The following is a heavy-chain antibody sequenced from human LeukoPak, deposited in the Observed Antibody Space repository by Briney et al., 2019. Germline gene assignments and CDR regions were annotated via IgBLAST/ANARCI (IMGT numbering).Heavy chain of an antibody. D-gene: IGHD5-12*01. J-gene: IGHJ4*02. CDR3: ARWGQTSGYYYADN. CDR2: INQDGSVK. CDR1: GFTLSSNW. V-gene: IGHV3-7*01. Sequence: PGGSLRLSCGASGFTLSSNWMTWVRQAPGRGLEWVASINQDGSVKYYVDSVKGRFTISRDNARNSLSLQMNSLGVEDTAVYFCARWGQTSGYYYADNWGQGTLVTVSS.